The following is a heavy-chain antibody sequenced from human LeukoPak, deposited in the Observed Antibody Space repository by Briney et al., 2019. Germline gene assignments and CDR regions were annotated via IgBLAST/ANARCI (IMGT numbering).Heavy chain of an antibody. Sequence: GGSLRLSCAASGFDVSSHFMSWVRQAPGKGLEWVSSISSSSSYTYYADSVKGRFTISRDNPKNSLYLQMNSLRAEDTAVYYCARGPGGARGSYFDYWGQGTLVTVSS. CDR3: ARGPGGARGSYFDY. J-gene: IGHJ4*02. D-gene: IGHD3-16*01. CDR1: GFDVSSHF. CDR2: ISSSSSYT. V-gene: IGHV3-21*01.